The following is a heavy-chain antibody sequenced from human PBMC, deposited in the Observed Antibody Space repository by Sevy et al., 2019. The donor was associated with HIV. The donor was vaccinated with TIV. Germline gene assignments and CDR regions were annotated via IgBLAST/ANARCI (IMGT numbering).Heavy chain of an antibody. Sequence: SETLSLTCTVSSGSISSYYWSWIRQPPGKGLEYIGYIHSSGTTNYNPSLKSRVTISVETSKNQFSLNLSPVTAADTAVYYCTRAPPVRSGDDSLNWFDPWGQGTLVTVSS. CDR1: SGSISSYY. CDR3: TRAPPVRSGDDSLNWFDP. D-gene: IGHD5-12*01. CDR2: IHSSGTT. V-gene: IGHV4-59*01. J-gene: IGHJ5*02.